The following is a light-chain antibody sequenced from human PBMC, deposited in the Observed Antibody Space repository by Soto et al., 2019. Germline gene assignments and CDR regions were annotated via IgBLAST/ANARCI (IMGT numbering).Light chain of an antibody. CDR1: QSVRRN. CDR3: QQYDSWPRT. V-gene: IGKV3-15*01. J-gene: IGKJ1*01. Sequence: EIVMTQSPATLSVSPGERVTLSCRASQSVRRNLAWYQHTPGQASRLLIDAASTRATDIPARFSGTGSGTEFTLSISSLQSEDFAVYYCQQYDSWPRTFGQGTKVEVK. CDR2: AAS.